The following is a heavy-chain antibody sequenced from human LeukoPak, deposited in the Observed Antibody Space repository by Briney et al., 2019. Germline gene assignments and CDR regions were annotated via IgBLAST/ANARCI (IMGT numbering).Heavy chain of an antibody. J-gene: IGHJ6*03. D-gene: IGHD2-8*01. V-gene: IGHV4-34*01. Sequence: SQTLSLTCAVYGGSLSGYSWGWIRQLPGNVMEWVGGINHSGSTNYNPSLKSRVTISVDTSKNQFSLKLSSVTAADTAVYYCAREHGLMDYYYYYMDVWGKGTTVTVSS. CDR2: INHSGST. CDR3: AREHGLMDYYYYYMDV. CDR1: GGSLSGYS.